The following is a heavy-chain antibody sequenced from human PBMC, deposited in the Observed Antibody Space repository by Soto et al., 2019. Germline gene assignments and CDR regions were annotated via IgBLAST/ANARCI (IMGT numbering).Heavy chain of an antibody. CDR3: TKHLPSKKNQRRWADAFHI. V-gene: IGHV3-23*01. Sequence: EVRLLESGGGLVQPGGSLRLSCVASGFTFGIFPMSWVGRAQGKGLGWVSVVTGRSSSTYYADSVEGRFIISRDNSRNTLFLQMNSLGAEDTAVYYCTKHLPSKKNQRRWADAFHIWGQGTILTVSS. CDR2: VTGRSSST. D-gene: IGHD2-2*01. J-gene: IGHJ3*02. CDR1: GFTFGIFP.